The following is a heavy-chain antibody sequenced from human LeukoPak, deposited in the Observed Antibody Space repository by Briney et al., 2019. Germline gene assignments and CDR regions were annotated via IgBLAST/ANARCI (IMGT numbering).Heavy chain of an antibody. CDR2: ISSSGSTI. V-gene: IGHV3-11*01. J-gene: IGHJ4*02. Sequence: GGSLRLSCAASGFTFSDYYMSWIRQAPGKGLEWVSYISSSGSTIYYADSVKGRFTTSRDNAKNSLYLQMNSLRAEDTAVYYCARDRVGARIPYDYWGQGTLVTVSS. D-gene: IGHD1-26*01. CDR1: GFTFSDYY. CDR3: ARDRVGARIPYDY.